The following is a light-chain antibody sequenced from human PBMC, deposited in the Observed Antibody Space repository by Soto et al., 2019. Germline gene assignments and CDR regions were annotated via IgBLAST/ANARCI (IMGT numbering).Light chain of an antibody. J-gene: IGKJ4*01. Sequence: DIQMTQSPSSVSASVGVRVTITCRASQTINSWFAWYQQKPGKAPELLIYTTSTLQSGVPSRFSGSGSGTEFTLTISNLQPEDCATDYCQQANRFPLTFGGGTKVEIK. V-gene: IGKV1-12*01. CDR1: QTINSW. CDR3: QQANRFPLT. CDR2: TTS.